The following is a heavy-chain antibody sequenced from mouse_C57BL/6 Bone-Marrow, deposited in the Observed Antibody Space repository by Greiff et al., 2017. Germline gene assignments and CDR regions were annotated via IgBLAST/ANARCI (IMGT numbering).Heavy chain of an antibody. CDR2: IDPNSGGT. CDR1: GYNFTSYW. D-gene: IGHD1-3*01. Sequence: VQLQQPGAELVKPGASVKLSCKASGYNFTSYWMHWVKQRPGRGLEWIGRIDPNSGGTKYNEKFKSKATLTADKPSSTAYLQLSSLTSEDSAVYMCARERSGTMECYFDDWGKGTTLTVSS. V-gene: IGHV1-72*01. J-gene: IGHJ2*01. CDR3: ARERSGTMECYFDD.